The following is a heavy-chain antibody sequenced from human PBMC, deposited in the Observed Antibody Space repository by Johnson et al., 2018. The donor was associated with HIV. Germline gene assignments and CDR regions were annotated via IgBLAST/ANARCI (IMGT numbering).Heavy chain of an antibody. CDR2: ISGSGGST. D-gene: IGHD1-26*01. Sequence: VQLVESGGGLVQPGGSLRLSCAASGFTVSSNYMSWVRQAPGKGLEWVSAISGSGGSTYYADSVKGRFTISRDNSKNTLYLQMTSLRAEDTAVYYCARALVDDAFDIWGQGTMVTVSS. CDR1: GFTVSSNY. V-gene: IGHV3-66*02. J-gene: IGHJ3*02. CDR3: ARALVDDAFDI.